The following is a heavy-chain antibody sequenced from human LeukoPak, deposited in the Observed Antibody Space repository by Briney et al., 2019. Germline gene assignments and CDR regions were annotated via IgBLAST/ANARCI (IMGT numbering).Heavy chain of an antibody. Sequence: ASVKVSCKASGYTFTGYYMHWVRQAPGQGLEWMGWINPHTGGTRYAQKFQSRVTMTRDTAIDTAYMELSRLRSDDTAVYYCARDSRARGDYWGQGTLVTVSS. V-gene: IGHV1-2*02. CDR1: GYTFTGYY. CDR2: INPHTGGT. J-gene: IGHJ4*02. CDR3: ARDSRARGDY. D-gene: IGHD6-6*01.